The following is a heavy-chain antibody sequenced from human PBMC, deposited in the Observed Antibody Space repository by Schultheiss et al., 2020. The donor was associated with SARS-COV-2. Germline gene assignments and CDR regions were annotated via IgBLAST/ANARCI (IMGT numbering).Heavy chain of an antibody. J-gene: IGHJ5*02. Sequence: SQTLSLTCAVYGGSFSGYYWSWIRQPPGKGLEWIGEINHSGSTNYNPSLKSRVTISVDTSKNQFSLKLSSVTAADTAVYYCARGGSGSSSWYGWFDPWGQGTLVTVSS. V-gene: IGHV4-34*01. CDR2: INHSGST. D-gene: IGHD6-13*01. CDR3: ARGGSGSSSWYGWFDP. CDR1: GGSFSGYY.